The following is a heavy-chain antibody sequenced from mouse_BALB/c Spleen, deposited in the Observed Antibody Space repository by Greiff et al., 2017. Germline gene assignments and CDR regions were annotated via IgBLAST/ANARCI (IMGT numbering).Heavy chain of an antibody. CDR2: SRNKANDYTT. CDR1: GFTFSDFY. J-gene: IGHJ4*01. Sequence: EVKVVESGGGLVQPGGSLRLSCATSGFTFSDFYMEWVRQPPGKRLEWIAASRNKANDYTTEYSASVKGRFIVSRDTSQSILYLQMNALRAEDTAIYSCARAYYGSGAMDDWGQGTSVTVSS. D-gene: IGHD2-10*01. V-gene: IGHV7-1*02. CDR3: ARAYYGSGAMDD.